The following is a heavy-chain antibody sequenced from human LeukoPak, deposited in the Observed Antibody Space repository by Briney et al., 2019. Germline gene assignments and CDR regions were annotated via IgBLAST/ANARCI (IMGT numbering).Heavy chain of an antibody. J-gene: IGHJ4*02. CDR1: GFTLSSYA. Sequence: PGGSLRLSCAASGFTLSSYAMSWVRQGPGKGLEWVSAISVSGNTYHADSVKGRFTISRDSSKNTLYLQMNSLRAEDTAVYYCARGPGYCSGGSCIYFDYWGQGTLVTVSS. CDR3: ARGPGYCSGGSCIYFDY. CDR2: ISVSGNT. V-gene: IGHV3-23*01. D-gene: IGHD2-15*01.